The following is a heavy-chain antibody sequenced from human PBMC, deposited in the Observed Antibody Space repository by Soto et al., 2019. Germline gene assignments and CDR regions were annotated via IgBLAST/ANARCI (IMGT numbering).Heavy chain of an antibody. V-gene: IGHV1-69*09. CDR3: TRMKLASLDH. Sequence: QVVLLQSGTEVKRPGSSVKVSCKASGVPFNGYGFAWVRQAPGRGLEWVGRINPASQLSNYEQSLQGRVTSTADTATTTAYMELSGLKSEDTAVHDCTRMKLASLDHWGQGTLLTVSS. J-gene: IGHJ4*02. CDR2: INPASQLS. CDR1: GVPFNGYG.